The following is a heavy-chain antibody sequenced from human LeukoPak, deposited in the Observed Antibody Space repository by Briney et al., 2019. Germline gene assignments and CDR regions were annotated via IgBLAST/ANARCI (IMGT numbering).Heavy chain of an antibody. D-gene: IGHD1-26*01. CDR2: INPDGGST. J-gene: IGHJ4*02. CDR3: ARDRRIVGATPYFDY. Sequence: ASVKVSCKASGYTFTNYYMHWVRQAPGQGLEWMGVINPDGGSTTYAQKFQGRVTMTRDTSTRTVYMDLSSLRSEDTAVYYCARDRRIVGATPYFDYWGQGTLVTVSS. CDR1: GYTFTNYY. V-gene: IGHV1-46*01.